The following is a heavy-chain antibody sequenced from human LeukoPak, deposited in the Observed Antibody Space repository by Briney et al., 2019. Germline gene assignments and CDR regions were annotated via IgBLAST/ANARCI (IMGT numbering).Heavy chain of an antibody. CDR3: ARPKTGDTAMVGLSDI. V-gene: IGHV4-39*01. CDR2: IYYSGST. Sequence: SLALSLTCTVSGGSISSSSYYWGWIRQPPGKGLEWIGSIYYSGSTYYNPSLKSRVTISVDTSKNQFSLKLSSVTAADTAVYYCARPKTGDTAMVGLSDIWGQGTMVTVSS. J-gene: IGHJ3*02. CDR1: GGSISSSSYY. D-gene: IGHD5-18*01.